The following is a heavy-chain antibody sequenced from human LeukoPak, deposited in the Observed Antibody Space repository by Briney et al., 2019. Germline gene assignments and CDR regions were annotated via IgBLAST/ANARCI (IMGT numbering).Heavy chain of an antibody. Sequence: SETLSLTCAVSGGSISSSNWWSWVRQPPGKGLEWIGEIYHSGSTNYSPSLKSRVTISVDTSRNQFSLKLSSVTAADTAVYYCARRNYGDDDHYFDYWGQGTLVTVSS. CDR2: IYHSGST. V-gene: IGHV4-4*02. CDR3: ARRNYGDDDHYFDY. D-gene: IGHD4-17*01. J-gene: IGHJ4*02. CDR1: GGSISSSNW.